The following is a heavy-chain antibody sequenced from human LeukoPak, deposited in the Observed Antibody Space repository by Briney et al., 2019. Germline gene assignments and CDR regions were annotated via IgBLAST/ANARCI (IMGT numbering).Heavy chain of an antibody. CDR3: ARHVYSSGWVAFDI. D-gene: IGHD6-19*01. Sequence: GGSLRLSCAASGFTFDDYAMHWVRQAPGKGLEWVSSISRSATYLYYADSLQGRFTVSRDDAKSSLYLQMNSLSAEDTAVYYCARHVYSSGWVAFDIWGQGTMVTVSS. J-gene: IGHJ3*02. CDR1: GFTFDDYA. V-gene: IGHV3-21*01. CDR2: ISRSATYL.